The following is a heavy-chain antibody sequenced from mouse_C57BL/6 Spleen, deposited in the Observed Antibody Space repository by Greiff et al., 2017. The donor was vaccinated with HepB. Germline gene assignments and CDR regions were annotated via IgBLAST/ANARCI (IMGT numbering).Heavy chain of an antibody. V-gene: IGHV1-19*01. CDR2: INPYNSGT. Sequence: EVQLQQSGPVLVKPGASVKMSCKASGYTFTDYYMNWVKQSHGKSLEWIGVINPYNSGTSYNQKFKGKATLTVDKSSSTAYMELNSLTSEDSAVYYCARAYGSSYDWYFDVWGTGTTVTVSS. CDR3: ARAYGSSYDWYFDV. CDR1: GYTFTDYY. D-gene: IGHD1-1*01. J-gene: IGHJ1*03.